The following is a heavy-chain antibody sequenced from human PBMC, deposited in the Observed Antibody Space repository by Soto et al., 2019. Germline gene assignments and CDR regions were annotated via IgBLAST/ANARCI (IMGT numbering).Heavy chain of an antibody. Sequence: SVKVSCKASGGTFSSYAISWVRQAPGQGLEWMGGIIPIFGTANYAQKFQGRVTITADESTSTAYMELSSLRSEDTAVYYCARGWVRALGYAFDIWGQGTMVTVSS. CDR3: ARGWVRALGYAFDI. CDR2: IIPIFGTA. CDR1: GGTFSSYA. D-gene: IGHD3-10*01. V-gene: IGHV1-69*13. J-gene: IGHJ3*02.